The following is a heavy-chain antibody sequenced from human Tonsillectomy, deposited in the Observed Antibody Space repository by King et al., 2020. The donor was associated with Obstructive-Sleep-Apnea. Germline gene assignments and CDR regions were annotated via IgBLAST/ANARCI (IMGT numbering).Heavy chain of an antibody. J-gene: IGHJ6*02. CDR2: ISYDGSNK. Sequence: VQLVESGGGVVQPGRSLRLSCAASGFTFSSYALHWVRQAPGKGLKWVAVISYDGSNKYYADSVKGRFTISRDNSKSTLYLQMNSLRAEDTAVYYCARDSHIKPWLQTRDYYYYYGMDVWGQGTTVTVSS. D-gene: IGHD1-14*01. V-gene: IGHV3-30*04. CDR1: GFTFSSYA. CDR3: ARDSHIKPWLQTRDYYYYYGMDV.